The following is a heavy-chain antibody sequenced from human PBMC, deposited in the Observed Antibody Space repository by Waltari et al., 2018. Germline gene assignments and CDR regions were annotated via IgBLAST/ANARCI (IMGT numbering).Heavy chain of an antibody. Sequence: QVQVVQSGAEMRKPRSSVRVSCKASGGSFSTQTTMWARQAPGQGLVWMGGIIPVFRTPTYAQNFQGRVTLTADESTNTVHMDLRSLTSDDTAVYYCASAVTGKEYFPFWGQGTLLTVSS. J-gene: IGHJ1*01. CDR2: IIPVFRTP. CDR1: GGSFSTQT. D-gene: IGHD6-19*01. CDR3: ASAVTGKEYFPF. V-gene: IGHV1-69*01.